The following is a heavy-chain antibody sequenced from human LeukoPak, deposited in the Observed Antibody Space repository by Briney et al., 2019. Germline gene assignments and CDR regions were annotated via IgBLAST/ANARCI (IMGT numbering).Heavy chain of an antibody. CDR2: IYPGDSDT. D-gene: IGHD5-24*01. CDR1: GYSFTSYW. CDR3: ARYHKMATINDAFDI. Sequence: KPGESLKISCKGSGYSFTSYWIGWVRQMPGKGLEWMGIIYPGDSDTRYSPSFQGQVTISADKSISTAYLQWSSLKASDTAMYYCARYHKMATINDAFDIWGQGTMVTVSS. V-gene: IGHV5-51*03. J-gene: IGHJ3*02.